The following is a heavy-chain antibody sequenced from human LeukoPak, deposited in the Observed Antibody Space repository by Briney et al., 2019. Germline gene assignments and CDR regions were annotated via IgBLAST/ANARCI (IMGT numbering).Heavy chain of an antibody. D-gene: IGHD5-24*01. CDR1: GYTFTSYG. CDR3: ARVNLRPIIKFFDY. J-gene: IGHJ4*02. V-gene: IGHV1-18*01. CDR2: ISAYNGNT. Sequence: ASVKVSCKASGYTFTSYGISWVRQAPGQGLEGMGWISAYNGNTNYAQKLQGRVTLTTDTSTSTAYMELRSLRSDDTAAYYCARVNLRPIIKFFDYWGQGSLATVSS.